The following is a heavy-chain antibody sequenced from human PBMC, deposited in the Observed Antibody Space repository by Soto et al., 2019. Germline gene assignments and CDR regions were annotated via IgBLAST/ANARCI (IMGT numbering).Heavy chain of an antibody. CDR1: GGSITGYY. Sequence: QVQLQESGPGLVRPSETLSLTCTVSGGSITGYYWSWIRQPPGKGLEWIGYIYYSGNTNYNPSLRSRVTISVDTSKNSSSLRLSSVTAADTAVHYCARLVGRDWFDPWGQGTLVTVSS. CDR2: IYYSGNT. J-gene: IGHJ5*02. CDR3: ARLVGRDWFDP. D-gene: IGHD1-26*01. V-gene: IGHV4-59*08.